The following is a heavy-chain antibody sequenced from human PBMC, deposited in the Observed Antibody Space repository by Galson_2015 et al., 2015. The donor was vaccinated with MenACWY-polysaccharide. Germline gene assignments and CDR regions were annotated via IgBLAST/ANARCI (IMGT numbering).Heavy chain of an antibody. CDR3: ATSVSVTGPQVARYYYYAMDV. Sequence: SLRLSCAGSGFTVSSNYMTWVRQAPGKGLEWVSVVHIGDMTYSADSVKGRFTVSRDDSKNTVYLQMNNLRPEDTAVYYCATSVSVTGPQVARYYYYAMDVWGQGTTVTVSS. D-gene: IGHD6-19*01. V-gene: IGHV3-66*02. CDR2: VHIGDMT. CDR1: GFTVSSNY. J-gene: IGHJ6*02.